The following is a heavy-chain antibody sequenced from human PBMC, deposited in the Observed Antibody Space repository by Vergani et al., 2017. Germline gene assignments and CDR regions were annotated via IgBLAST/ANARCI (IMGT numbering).Heavy chain of an antibody. V-gene: IGHV3-9*01. D-gene: IGHD3-3*01. CDR3: EKGDVREWFIFDY. Sequence: EVQLLESGGGLVQPGGSLRLSCAASGFTFSSYAMSWVRQAPGKGLEWVSGISWNSGSIGYADSVKGRFTISRDNAKNSLYLQMNSLRAEDTALYYCEKGDVREWFIFDYWGQGTLVTVSS. J-gene: IGHJ4*02. CDR2: ISWNSGSI. CDR1: GFTFSSYA.